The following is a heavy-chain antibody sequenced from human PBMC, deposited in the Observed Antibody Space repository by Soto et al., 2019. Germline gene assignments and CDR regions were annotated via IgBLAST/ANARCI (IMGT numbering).Heavy chain of an antibody. D-gene: IGHD3-22*01. Sequence: QVQLQESGPGLVKPSETLSLTCTVSGGSISSYYWSWIRQPPGKGLEWIGYIYYSGSTNYNPSLKRRVTISVDTSKNQFSLKLSSVTAADTAVYYCARGSYDSSGYRLDYWGQGTLVTVSS. CDR2: IYYSGST. CDR3: ARGSYDSSGYRLDY. CDR1: GGSISSYY. J-gene: IGHJ4*02. V-gene: IGHV4-59*01.